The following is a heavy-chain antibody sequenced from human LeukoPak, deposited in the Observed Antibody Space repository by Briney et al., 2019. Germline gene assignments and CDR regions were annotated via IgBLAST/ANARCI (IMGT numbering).Heavy chain of an antibody. Sequence: ASVKVSCEASGYTFTSYDINWVRQATGQGLEWMGWMNPNSGNTGYAQKFQGRVTITRNTSISTAYMELSSLRSEDTAVYYCARRSLVVRNFDYWGQGTLVTVSS. CDR2: MNPNSGNT. V-gene: IGHV1-8*03. D-gene: IGHD6-6*01. CDR1: GYTFTSYD. J-gene: IGHJ4*02. CDR3: ARRSLVVRNFDY.